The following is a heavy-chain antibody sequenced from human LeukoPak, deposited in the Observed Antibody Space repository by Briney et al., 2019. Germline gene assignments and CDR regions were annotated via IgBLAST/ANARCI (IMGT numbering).Heavy chain of an antibody. CDR2: IYSGGST. CDR1: GFTVSSNY. D-gene: IGHD6-19*01. V-gene: IGHV3-66*04. J-gene: IGHJ6*02. Sequence: TGGSLRLSCAASGFTVSSNYMSWVRQAPGTGLEWVSVIYSGGSTYYADSVKGRFTISRDNSKNTLYLQMNSLRAEDTAVYYCATPYSSGFYYYGMDVWGQGTTVTVSS. CDR3: ATPYSSGFYYYGMDV.